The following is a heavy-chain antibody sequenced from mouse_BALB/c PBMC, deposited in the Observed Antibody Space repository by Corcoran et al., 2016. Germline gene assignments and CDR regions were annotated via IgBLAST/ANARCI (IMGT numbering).Heavy chain of an antibody. CDR3: ARESLYGNYGY. Sequence: EVQLQQSGPELVKPGASMTLSCKASGYSFSGYTMNWVKQSHGKNLEWIGLINPYNGVTSYNHKFKGKATLTVDTSSSTAYMELLSLTSEDSAVYYCARESLYGNYGYWGQGTTLTVSS. V-gene: IGHV1-18*01. CDR2: INPYNGVT. CDR1: GYSFSGYT. J-gene: IGHJ2*01. D-gene: IGHD2-1*01.